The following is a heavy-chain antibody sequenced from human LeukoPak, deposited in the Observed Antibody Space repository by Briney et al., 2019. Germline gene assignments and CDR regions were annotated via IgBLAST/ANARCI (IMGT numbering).Heavy chain of an antibody. V-gene: IGHV3-30*02. CDR1: GFTFSSYG. D-gene: IGHD6-6*01. CDR2: IRYDGSNK. J-gene: IGHJ4*02. Sequence: GSLRLSCAASGFTFSSYGMHWVRQAPGKGLEWVAFIRYDGSNKYYPDSVKGRFTISRDNSENTLYLQMNSLRAEDTAIYYCAKVISSSSSQDYWGQGTLVTVSS. CDR3: AKVISSSSSQDY.